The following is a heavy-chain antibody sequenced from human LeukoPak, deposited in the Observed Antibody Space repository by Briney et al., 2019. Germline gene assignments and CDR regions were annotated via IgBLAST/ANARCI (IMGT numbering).Heavy chain of an antibody. CDR2: IYHSGST. CDR3: ARVEPGSSSPFDY. V-gene: IGHV4-38-2*01. D-gene: IGHD6-6*01. CDR1: GYSISSGYY. J-gene: IGHJ4*02. Sequence: PSETLSLTCAVSGYSISSGYYWGWIRQPPGKGLEWIGSIYHSGSTYYNPSLKSRVTISVDTSKNQFSLKLSSVTAADTAVYYCARVEPGSSSPFDYWGQGTLVTVSS.